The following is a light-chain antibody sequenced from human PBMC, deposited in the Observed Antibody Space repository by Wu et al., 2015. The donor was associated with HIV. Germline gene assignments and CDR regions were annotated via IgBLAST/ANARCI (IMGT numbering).Light chain of an antibody. CDR3: QQRSNWPYT. Sequence: TLLLAGPVSVVSTFVAWYQHRPGQAPRLVIYGASNRATGIPARFSGSGSETDFTLTISSLEPEDFAVYYCQQRSNWPYTFGQGTKVEIK. J-gene: IGKJ2*01. CDR1: SVVSTF. V-gene: IGKV3-11*01. CDR2: GAS.